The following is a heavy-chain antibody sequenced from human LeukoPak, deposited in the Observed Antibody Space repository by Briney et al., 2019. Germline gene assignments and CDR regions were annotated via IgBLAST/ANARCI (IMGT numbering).Heavy chain of an antibody. CDR2: IYYSGST. CDR1: GGSISSGDYY. CDR3: ARGCRFGELRRWFDP. J-gene: IGHJ5*02. V-gene: IGHV4-30-4*01. Sequence: SQTLSLTCTVSGGSISSGDYYWSWIRQPPGKGLEWIGYIYYSGSTYYNPSLKSRVTISLDTSKNEFSLKLSSVTAADTAVYYCARGCRFGELRRWFDPWGQGTLVTVSS. D-gene: IGHD3-10*01.